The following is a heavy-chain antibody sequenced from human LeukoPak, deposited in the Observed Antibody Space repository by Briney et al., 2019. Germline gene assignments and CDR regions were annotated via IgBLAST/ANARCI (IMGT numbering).Heavy chain of an antibody. D-gene: IGHD3-22*01. CDR1: GFTFSSYE. V-gene: IGHV3-23*01. J-gene: IGHJ4*02. CDR3: AKDVLKVGVIVVGGDY. CDR2: ISGSGGST. Sequence: GGSLRLSCAASGFTFSSYEMNWVRQAPGKGLEWVSAISGSGGSTYYADSVKGRFTISRDNSENTLYLQMNSLRAEDTAVYYCAKDVLKVGVIVVGGDYWGQGTLVTVSS.